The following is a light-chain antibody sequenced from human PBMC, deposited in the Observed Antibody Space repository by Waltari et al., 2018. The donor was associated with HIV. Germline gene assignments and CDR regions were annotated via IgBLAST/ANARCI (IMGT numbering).Light chain of an antibody. CDR2: RCH. V-gene: IGLV1-47*01. CDR1: RSTMGTNNY. CDR3: AAWYDNLNGRV. Sequence: QSVLTQPPSVSGTPGQSVTLSCSGSRSTMGTNNYVYWYQQLPGSPPTLLFFRCHVLPSGLPDRFAASKSVTSAHLSMTVLRSEDEADYYCAAWYDNLNGRVFGPGTTVIVL. J-gene: IGLJ1*01.